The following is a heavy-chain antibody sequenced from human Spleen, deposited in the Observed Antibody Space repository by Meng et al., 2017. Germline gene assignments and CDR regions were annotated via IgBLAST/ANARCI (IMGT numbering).Heavy chain of an antibody. CDR2: IIHILGIT. Sequence: QVQLVQCGAEVKKPGSSVKASCKASGATFSSYTINWVRLAPGQGLEWMGRIIHILGITNYAQKFQGRFTITAEKSTSTIDMDLSSLRSEDTAIYYCSRGTSLGSQDFWGQGTLVTVSS. CDR1: GATFSSYT. D-gene: IGHD3-16*01. CDR3: SRGTSLGSQDF. V-gene: IGHV1-69*09. J-gene: IGHJ4*02.